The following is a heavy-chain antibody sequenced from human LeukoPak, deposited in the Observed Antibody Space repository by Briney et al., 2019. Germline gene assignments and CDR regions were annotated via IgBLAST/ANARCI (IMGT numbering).Heavy chain of an antibody. CDR1: GGSISSSSYY. V-gene: IGHV4-39*07. CDR3: ARWLQFLPFDY. Sequence: SETLSLTCTVSGGSISSSSYYWGWIRQPPGKGLEWIGSIYYSGSTYYNPSLKSRVTISVDTSKNQFSLKLSSVTAADTAVYYCARWLQFLPFDYWGQGTLVTVSS. J-gene: IGHJ4*02. D-gene: IGHD5-24*01. CDR2: IYYSGST.